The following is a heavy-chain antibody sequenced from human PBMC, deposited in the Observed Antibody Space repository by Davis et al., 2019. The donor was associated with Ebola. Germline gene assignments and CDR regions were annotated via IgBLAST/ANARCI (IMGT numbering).Heavy chain of an antibody. CDR3: ARRGIAVAGTGYFQH. J-gene: IGHJ1*01. CDR1: GGSISSSSYY. CDR2: IYYSGST. V-gene: IGHV4-39*01. D-gene: IGHD6-19*01. Sequence: MPSETLSLTCTVSGGSISSSSYYWGWIRQPPVQGLEWIGSIYYSGSTYYNPSLKSRVTISVDTSKNQFSLKLSSVTAADTAVYYCARRGIAVAGTGYFQHWGQGTLVTVSS.